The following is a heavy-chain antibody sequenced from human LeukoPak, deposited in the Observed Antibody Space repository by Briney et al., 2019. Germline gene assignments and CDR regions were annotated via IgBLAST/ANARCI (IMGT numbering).Heavy chain of an antibody. V-gene: IGHV4-39*07. Sequence: SSETLSLTCTVSGGSISSSSYYWGWIRPPPGKGLEWIGSIYYSGSTYYNPSLKSRVTISVDTSKNQFSLKLSSVTAADTAVYYCARVSIVDSNQIDYWGQGTLVTVSS. CDR2: IYYSGST. J-gene: IGHJ4*02. CDR3: ARVSIVDSNQIDY. CDR1: GGSISSSSYY. D-gene: IGHD1-26*01.